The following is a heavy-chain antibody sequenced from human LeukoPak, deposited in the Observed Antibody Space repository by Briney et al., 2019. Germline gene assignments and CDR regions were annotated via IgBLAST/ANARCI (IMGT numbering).Heavy chain of an antibody. J-gene: IGHJ3*02. Sequence: SETLSLTCTVSGGSISSYYWSWIRQPPGKGLEWIGYIYYSGSTNYNPSLKSRVTMSVDTSKNQFSLKLSSVTAADTAVYYCARELPFTDIVVVPAAGLAFDIWGQGTMVTVSS. CDR1: GGSISSYY. V-gene: IGHV4-59*12. D-gene: IGHD2-2*01. CDR3: ARELPFTDIVVVPAAGLAFDI. CDR2: IYYSGST.